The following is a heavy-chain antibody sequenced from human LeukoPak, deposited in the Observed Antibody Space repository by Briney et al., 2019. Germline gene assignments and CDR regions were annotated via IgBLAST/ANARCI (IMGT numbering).Heavy chain of an antibody. CDR2: IKRDGSEQ. V-gene: IGHV3-7*01. CDR1: GFTFTSYW. D-gene: IGHD6-13*01. J-gene: IGHJ4*02. CDR3: KSGGAAPGRFDY. Sequence: GGSLRLSCAASGFTFTSYWMSWMRQAPGKGLQWVANIKRDGSEQYYVDSVKGRFTISRDNAKNSLHLQMNSLGVEDTAVYYCKSGGAAPGRFDYWGQGALVTVSS.